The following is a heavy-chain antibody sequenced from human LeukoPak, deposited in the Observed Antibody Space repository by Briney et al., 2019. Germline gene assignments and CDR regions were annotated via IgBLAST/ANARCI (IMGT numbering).Heavy chain of an antibody. CDR3: AKDYYDS. D-gene: IGHD3-22*01. J-gene: IGHJ3*01. CDR1: EFTFSTYW. Sequence: GGSLRLSCIDSEFTFSTYWMHWVRQAPGEGPVWVSRINPDGSWTDYADSVKGRFTISRDNAKNTLYLQMNSLRAEDTAVYYCAKDYYDSWGQGTMVTVSS. CDR2: INPDGSWT. V-gene: IGHV3-74*01.